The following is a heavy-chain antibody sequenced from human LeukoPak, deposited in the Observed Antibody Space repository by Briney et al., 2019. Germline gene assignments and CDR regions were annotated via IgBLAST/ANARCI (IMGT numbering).Heavy chain of an antibody. D-gene: IGHD3-22*01. V-gene: IGHV3-7*03. CDR2: IKQDGSEK. J-gene: IGHJ3*02. CDR1: GFTFDDYA. Sequence: GRSLRLSCAASGFTFDDYAMHWVRQAPGKGLEWVANIKQDGSEKFYVDSMKGRFTISRDNSKNSLYLQMNSLRAEDTAVYYCAKDTVVVISYAFDIWGQGTMVTVSS. CDR3: AKDTVVVISYAFDI.